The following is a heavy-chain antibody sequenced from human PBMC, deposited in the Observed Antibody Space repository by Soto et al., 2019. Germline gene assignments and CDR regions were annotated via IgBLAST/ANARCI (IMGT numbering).Heavy chain of an antibody. D-gene: IGHD2-2*01. V-gene: IGHV4-34*01. CDR3: ARGPCSSTSCYRVRSNWFDP. Sequence: SETLSLTCAVYGGSFSGYYWSWIRQPPGKGLEWIGEINHSGSTNCNPSLKSRVTISVDTSKNQFSLKLSSVTAADTAVYYCARGPCSSTSCYRVRSNWFDPWGQGTLVTVSS. CDR1: GGSFSGYY. J-gene: IGHJ5*02. CDR2: INHSGST.